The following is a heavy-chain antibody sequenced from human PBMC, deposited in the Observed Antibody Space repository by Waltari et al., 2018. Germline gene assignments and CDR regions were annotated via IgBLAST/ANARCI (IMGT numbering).Heavy chain of an antibody. D-gene: IGHD1-20*01. J-gene: IGHJ4*02. CDR2: ISVSDGT. CDR3: ATPFYNWDDPLHS. Sequence: EVQLLESGGDLVQPGGSLRLSCAASGITFSNYAINWVRLAPGTGLGGVSAISVSDGTYYADSVKGRFTISRDTSKNTVDLQMNGLRAEDTAVYYCATPFYNWDDPLHSWGQGTLVTVSS. V-gene: IGHV3-23*01. CDR1: GITFSNYA.